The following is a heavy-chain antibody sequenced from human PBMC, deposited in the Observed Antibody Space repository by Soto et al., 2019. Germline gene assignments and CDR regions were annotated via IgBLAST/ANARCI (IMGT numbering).Heavy chain of an antibody. D-gene: IGHD3-22*01. CDR2: IIPIFGTA. CDR1: GGTFSSYA. V-gene: IGHV1-69*13. J-gene: IGHJ4*01. Sequence: SVKVSCKSSGGTFSSYAISWVRQAPGQGLEWMGGIIPIFGTANYAQKFQGRVTITADESTSTAYMELSSLRSEDTAVYYCARDLGGHYYDSSGYSWYFDYWG. CDR3: ARDLGGHYYDSSGYSWYFDY.